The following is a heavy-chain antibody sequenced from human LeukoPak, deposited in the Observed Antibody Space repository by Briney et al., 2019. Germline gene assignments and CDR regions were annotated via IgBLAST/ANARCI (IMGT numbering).Heavy chain of an antibody. J-gene: IGHJ4*02. CDR1: GFTFSSYA. CDR2: ISSSSSYI. Sequence: GGSLRLSCAASGFTFSSYAMSWVRQAPGKGLEWVSSISSSSSYIYYADSVKGRFTISRDNAKNSLYLQMNSLRAEDTAVYYCAREDPSYGFDYWGQGTLVTVSS. V-gene: IGHV3-21*01. D-gene: IGHD5-18*01. CDR3: AREDPSYGFDY.